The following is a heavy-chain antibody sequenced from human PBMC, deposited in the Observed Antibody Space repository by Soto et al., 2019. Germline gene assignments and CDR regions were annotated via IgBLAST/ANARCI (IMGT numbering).Heavy chain of an antibody. CDR3: ARSRDPNYDIWSGYYCGFDV. V-gene: IGHV2-5*01. D-gene: IGHD3-3*01. CDR1: GFSLTTSGVG. Sequence: QITLRESGPTLVKPTQTLTLTCTFSGFSLTTSGVGVGWIRQPPGKALEWLALIYWNDDERYSPSLESRLRIDTDTSANQVVLKRTDMYPADTAKYFCARSRDPNYDIWSGYYCGFDVWGQGTMVTVSS. CDR2: IYWNDDE. J-gene: IGHJ3*01.